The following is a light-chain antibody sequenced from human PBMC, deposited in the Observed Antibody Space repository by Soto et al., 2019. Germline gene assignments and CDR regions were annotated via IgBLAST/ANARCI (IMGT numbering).Light chain of an antibody. CDR2: EVS. CDR3: SAYAGSNNFV. V-gene: IGLV2-8*01. J-gene: IGLJ1*01. CDR1: SSDVGDNY. Sequence: QSVLTQPPSASVSPGQSATISCTGTSSDVGDNYVSWYQQHLGKAPKLIIYEVSQRPSGVPDRFSGSKSGNTASLTVSGLQTEDEADYYCSAYAGSNNFVFGSGTKVTV.